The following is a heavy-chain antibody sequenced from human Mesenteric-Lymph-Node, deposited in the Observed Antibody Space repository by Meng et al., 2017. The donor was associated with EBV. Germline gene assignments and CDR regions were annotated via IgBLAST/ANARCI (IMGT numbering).Heavy chain of an antibody. CDR2: VNHAGTT. CDR3: AALGSFASSIDP. D-gene: IGHD3-16*01. Sequence: QVQVQPWGAGRLKPSGTLSLTCAVYGGSFSDYYCTWIRQPPGKGLEWIGEVNHAGTTIYNPSLESRVTISVDTSKNQFSLKLTSVTAADTAVYFCAALGSFASSIDPWGQGTLVTVSS. J-gene: IGHJ5*02. CDR1: GGSFSDYY. V-gene: IGHV4-34*01.